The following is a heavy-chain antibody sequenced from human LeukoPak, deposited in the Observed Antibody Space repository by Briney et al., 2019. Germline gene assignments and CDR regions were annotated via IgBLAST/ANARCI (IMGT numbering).Heavy chain of an antibody. CDR3: AREGFVVVPAAIVRDWFDP. J-gene: IGHJ5*02. CDR1: GGSISSYY. Sequence: SETLSLTRTVSGGSISSYYWSWIRQPAGKGLEWIGRIYTSGSTNYNPSLKSRVTMSVDTSKNQFSLKLSFVTAADTAVYYCAREGFVVVPAAIVRDWFDPWGQGTLVTVSS. CDR2: IYTSGST. D-gene: IGHD2-2*01. V-gene: IGHV4-4*07.